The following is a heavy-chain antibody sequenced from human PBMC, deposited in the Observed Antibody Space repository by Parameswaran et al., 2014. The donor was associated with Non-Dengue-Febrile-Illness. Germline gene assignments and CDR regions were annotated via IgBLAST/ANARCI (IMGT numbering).Heavy chain of an antibody. Sequence: WIRQPQEGLEWVSYISSSGSTIYYADSVKGRFTISRDNAKNSLYLQMNSLRAEDTAVYYCASHSVTTRVGAFDIWGQGTMVTVSS. J-gene: IGHJ3*02. CDR3: ASHSVTTRVGAFDI. D-gene: IGHD4-17*01. CDR2: ISSSGSTI. V-gene: IGHV3-48*03.